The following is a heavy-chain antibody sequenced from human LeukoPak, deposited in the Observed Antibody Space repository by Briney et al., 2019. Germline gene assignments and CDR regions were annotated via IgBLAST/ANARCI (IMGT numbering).Heavy chain of an antibody. CDR1: GFTLRSYW. V-gene: IGHV3-74*01. Sequence: GGSLRLSCAASGFTLRSYWLHWVRQVPGKGLVWVSRINGDGSNSNYADSVKGRFTISRDNAKNTLYLQMNSLRAEDTALYYCAGSSGRAVAEFDYWGQGTLVTVSS. CDR2: INGDGSNS. D-gene: IGHD6-19*01. J-gene: IGHJ4*02. CDR3: AGSSGRAVAEFDY.